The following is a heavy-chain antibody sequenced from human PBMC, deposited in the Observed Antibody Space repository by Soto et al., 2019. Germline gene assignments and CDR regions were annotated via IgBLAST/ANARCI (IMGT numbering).Heavy chain of an antibody. CDR1: GGSISSYY. D-gene: IGHD5-18*01. J-gene: IGHJ4*02. Sequence: SETLSLTCTVSGGSISSYYWSWIRQPPGKGLEWIGYIYYGGSTNYNPSLKSRVTISVDTSKNQFSLKLSSVTAADTAVYYCARTLYSYGPRFDYWGQGTLVTVSS. CDR3: ARTLYSYGPRFDY. CDR2: IYYGGST. V-gene: IGHV4-59*01.